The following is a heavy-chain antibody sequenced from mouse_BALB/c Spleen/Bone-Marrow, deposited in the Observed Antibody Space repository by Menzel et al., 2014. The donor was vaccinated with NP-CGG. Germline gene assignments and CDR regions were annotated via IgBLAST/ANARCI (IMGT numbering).Heavy chain of an antibody. CDR2: TSSGSSTI. CDR1: GFTFSSFG. CDR3: ARRAYYGNLYAVDY. V-gene: IGHV5-17*02. D-gene: IGHD2-10*01. J-gene: IGHJ4*01. Sequence: EVKLMESGGGLVQPGGSRKLSCAGSGFTFSSFGMHWVRQAPEKGLEWVAYTSSGSSTIYYADTMKGRFTISRDNPKNSLFLQMTSLRSEDTAMYYCARRAYYGNLYAVDYWGQGTSVTVSS.